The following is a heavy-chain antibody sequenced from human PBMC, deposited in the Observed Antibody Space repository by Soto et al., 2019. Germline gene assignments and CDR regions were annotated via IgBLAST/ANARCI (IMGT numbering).Heavy chain of an antibody. CDR3: ARSRYSYARASYYFDY. Sequence: PGGSLRLSCAASGFTFSDYYMSWIRQAPGKGLEWVSYISSSGTTMYYADSVKGRFTISRDNAKNSLYLQMNSLRAEDTAVYYCARSRYSYARASYYFDYWGQGSLVTVSS. V-gene: IGHV3-11*01. D-gene: IGHD5-18*01. J-gene: IGHJ4*02. CDR2: ISSSGTTM. CDR1: GFTFSDYY.